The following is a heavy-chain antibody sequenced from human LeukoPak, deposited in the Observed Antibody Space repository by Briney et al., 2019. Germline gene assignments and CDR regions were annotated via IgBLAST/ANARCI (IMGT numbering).Heavy chain of an antibody. V-gene: IGHV3-53*04. CDR1: GFTVSSNY. D-gene: IGHD2-15*01. CDR2: IYSGGST. Sequence: GGSLRLSCAASGFTVSSNYMSWVRQAPGKGLEWVSVIYSGGSTYYADSVEGRFTISRHNSKNTLYLQMNSLRAEDTAVYYCARDCLSGGSCYSNYGMDVWGQGTTVTVSS. CDR3: ARDCLSGGSCYSNYGMDV. J-gene: IGHJ6*02.